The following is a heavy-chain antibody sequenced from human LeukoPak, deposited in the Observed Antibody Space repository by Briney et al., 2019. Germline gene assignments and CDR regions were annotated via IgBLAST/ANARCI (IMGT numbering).Heavy chain of an antibody. J-gene: IGHJ5*02. Sequence: GGSLRLSCVASGFTFSISAMNWVRQAPGKGLEWVSTISGSGGTTDYADSVKGRFTISRDNSKNTLYLQMNSLRAEDTAVYYCAKDIHLMSGEFDPWGQGTLVTVSS. CDR2: ISGSGGTT. CDR1: GFTFSISA. CDR3: AKDIHLMSGEFDP. D-gene: IGHD2-21*01. V-gene: IGHV3-23*01.